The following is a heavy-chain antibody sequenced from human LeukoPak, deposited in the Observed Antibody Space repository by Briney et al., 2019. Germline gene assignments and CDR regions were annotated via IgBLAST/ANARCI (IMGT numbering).Heavy chain of an antibody. CDR1: GYTFTGYY. D-gene: IGHD2-2*02. CDR2: INPNSGGT. V-gene: IGHV1-2*02. Sequence: ASVKVSCKASGYTFTGYYMHWVRQAPGQGLEWMGWINPNSGGTNYAQKFQGRVTLTRDTSISTAYMELSRLRSDDTAVYYCASDWGLSQLEYCSNTNCYMGAFDIWGQGTMVTVSS. J-gene: IGHJ3*02. CDR3: ASDWGLSQLEYCSNTNCYMGAFDI.